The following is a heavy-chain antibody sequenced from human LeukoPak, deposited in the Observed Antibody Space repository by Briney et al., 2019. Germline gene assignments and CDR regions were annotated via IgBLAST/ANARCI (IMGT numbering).Heavy chain of an antibody. V-gene: IGHV4-30-4*01. Sequence: PSQTLSLTCTVSGAPISSGDYYWSWLRQPPGKGLEWMGYIYYSGSSNYNPSLQSRLTISVDTSKNQFSPQLSSVSAADTAVYYCARERKTYYDVLIGYYRTHYSGMDVWGQGTTVIVSS. CDR1: GAPISSGDYY. CDR2: IYYSGSS. D-gene: IGHD3-9*01. CDR3: ARERKTYYDVLIGYYRTHYSGMDV. J-gene: IGHJ6*02.